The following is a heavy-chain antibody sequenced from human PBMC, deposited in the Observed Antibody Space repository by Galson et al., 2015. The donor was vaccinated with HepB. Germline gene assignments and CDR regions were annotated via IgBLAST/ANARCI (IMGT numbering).Heavy chain of an antibody. CDR1: GYSFTSYW. CDR2: IDPSDSYT. Sequence: QSGAEVKKPGESLRISCKGSGYSFTSYWLSWVRQMPGQGLEWMGRIDPSDSYTNYSPSFQGHVTISADKSISTAYLQWSSLKASDTAMYYCARHPPTYYYGSGSYRAGFDYWGQGTLVTVSS. CDR3: ARHPPTYYYGSGSYRAGFDY. V-gene: IGHV5-10-1*01. J-gene: IGHJ4*02. D-gene: IGHD3-10*01.